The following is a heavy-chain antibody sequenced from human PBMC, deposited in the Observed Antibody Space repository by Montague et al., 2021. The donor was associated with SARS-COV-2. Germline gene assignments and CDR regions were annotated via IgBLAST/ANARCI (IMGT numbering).Heavy chain of an antibody. Sequence: SETLSLTCTVSGASITSNRHFWGWIRQAPGKGLEWIGSIFSSGSTYSNPSLKTRVSISVDTSGNRLSLKLTSVTATDTAMYFCASAESYDSSGFLNDPFDSGGQGTRVPVPS. CDR3: ASAESYDSSGFLNDPFDS. CDR1: GASITSNRHF. D-gene: IGHD3-22*01. CDR2: IFSSGST. V-gene: IGHV4-39*02. J-gene: IGHJ3*01.